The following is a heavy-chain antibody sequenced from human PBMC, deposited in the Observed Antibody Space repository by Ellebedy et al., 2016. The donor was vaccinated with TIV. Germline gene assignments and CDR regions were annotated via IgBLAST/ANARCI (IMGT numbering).Heavy chain of an antibody. CDR3: ARERMDV. CDR2: INAGNGNT. V-gene: IGHV1-3*01. Sequence: ASVKVSCXASGYTFTSYAMHWVRQAPGQRLEWMGWINAGNGNTEYSQKFQGRVTMTRDTSTSTVYMELSSLRSEDTAVYYCARERMDVWGQGTTVTVSS. J-gene: IGHJ6*02. CDR1: GYTFTSYA.